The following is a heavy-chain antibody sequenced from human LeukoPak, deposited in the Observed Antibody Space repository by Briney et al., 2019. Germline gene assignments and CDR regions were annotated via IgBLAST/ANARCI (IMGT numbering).Heavy chain of an antibody. J-gene: IGHJ6*02. CDR3: ARGRSNYYGMDV. Sequence: SETLPLTCSVSDGSINSYYWNWIRRPPGKGLEWIGYIYYNGNTNYSPSLKSRVTMSVDTSKNLFSLKVSSVAAADTAVYYCARGRSNYYGMDVWGQGTTVTVSS. CDR1: DGSINSYY. D-gene: IGHD1-26*01. V-gene: IGHV4-59*01. CDR2: IYYNGNT.